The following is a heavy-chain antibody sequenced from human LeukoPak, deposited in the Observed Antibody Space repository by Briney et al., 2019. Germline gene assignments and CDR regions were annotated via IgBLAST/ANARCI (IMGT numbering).Heavy chain of an antibody. CDR3: ARTKRHRAHSSSWYDY. J-gene: IGHJ4*02. CDR2: IKQDGSEK. CDR1: GFTFSSYW. Sequence: GGSLRLSCAASGFTFSSYWMSWVRQAPGKGLEWVANIKQDGSEKYYVDSVKGRFTISRDNAKNSLYLQMNSLRAEDTAVYYCARTKRHRAHSSSWYDYWGQGTLVTVSS. V-gene: IGHV3-7*01. D-gene: IGHD6-13*01.